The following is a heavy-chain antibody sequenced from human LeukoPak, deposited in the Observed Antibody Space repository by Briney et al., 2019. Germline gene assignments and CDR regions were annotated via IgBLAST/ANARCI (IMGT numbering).Heavy chain of an antibody. J-gene: IGHJ4*02. Sequence: HSGGSLRLSCAGSGFTFSSYWMHWVRQAPGKGLVWVSRISTDASSTTYADSVKGRFTISRDNSKNTLYLQMNSLRGDDTAVYYCAKGGSPVFYGSGRFDYWGQGTLVTVSS. CDR3: AKGGSPVFYGSGRFDY. CDR1: GFTFSSYW. V-gene: IGHV3-74*01. D-gene: IGHD3-10*01. CDR2: ISTDASST.